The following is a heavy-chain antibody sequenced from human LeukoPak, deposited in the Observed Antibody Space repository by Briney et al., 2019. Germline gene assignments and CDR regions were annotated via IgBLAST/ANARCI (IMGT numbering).Heavy chain of an antibody. J-gene: IGHJ4*02. CDR1: GFIASSNY. V-gene: IGHV3-53*01. CDR3: ARLGNSGYYFDY. D-gene: IGHD4-23*01. Sequence: QPGGSVRLSCTASGFIASSNYMSWVRQAPGKGLEWVSVIYSGGRTYYADSVKGRFTISRDNSKNTLYLQMNSLRAEDTAVYYCARLGNSGYYFDYWGQGTLVTVSS. CDR2: IYSGGRT.